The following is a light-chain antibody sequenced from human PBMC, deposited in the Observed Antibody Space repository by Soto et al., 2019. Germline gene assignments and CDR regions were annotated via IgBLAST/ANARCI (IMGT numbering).Light chain of an antibody. J-gene: IGKJ1*01. V-gene: IGKV3-11*01. Sequence: EIVLTQSPATLSLSPGERATLSCRASQSVSSYLAWYQQKPGQAPRLLIYDASNRATGIPARFSGSGSGTEFTLTISSLQPDDFATYYCQQYMDYYSWTFGQGTKVEI. CDR1: QSVSSY. CDR3: QQYMDYYSWT. CDR2: DAS.